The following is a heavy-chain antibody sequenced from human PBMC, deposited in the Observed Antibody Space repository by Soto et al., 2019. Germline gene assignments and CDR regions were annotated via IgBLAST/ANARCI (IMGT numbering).Heavy chain of an antibody. CDR1: GFTISSYS. V-gene: IGHV3-48*02. CDR2: ISSSSSTI. CDR3: ARDSPYSSSWYDLNWFDP. J-gene: IGHJ5*02. Sequence: GSLRLSCAASGFTISSYSMDWVRQAPGKGLEWVSYISSSSSTIYYADSVKGRFTISRDNAKNSLYLQMNSLRDEDTAVYYCARDSPYSSSWYDLNWFDPWGQGTLVTVSS. D-gene: IGHD6-13*01.